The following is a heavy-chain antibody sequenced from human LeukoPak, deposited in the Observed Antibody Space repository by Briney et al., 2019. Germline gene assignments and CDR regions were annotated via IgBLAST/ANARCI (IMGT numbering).Heavy chain of an antibody. CDR3: APTAVTYDF. V-gene: IGHV3-21*01. CDR1: GFTFSNYS. CDR2: ISSSGSYM. J-gene: IGHJ4*02. D-gene: IGHD4-11*01. Sequence: PGGSLRLSCAASGFTFSNYSMNWVRQAPGKGLEWVSSISSSGSYMYYADSVKGRFTISRDNARNSLYLQMNSLRAEDTAVYYCAPTAVTYDFWGQGTLVTVSS.